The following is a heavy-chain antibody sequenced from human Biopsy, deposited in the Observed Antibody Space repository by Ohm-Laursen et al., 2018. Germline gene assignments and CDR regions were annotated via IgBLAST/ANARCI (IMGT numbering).Heavy chain of an antibody. CDR2: INAKTGDT. J-gene: IGHJ5*02. V-gene: IGHV1-2*02. D-gene: IGHD3-22*01. Sequence: ASVKVSCKASGYTFTSYHVHWVRQAPGQGLEWMGWINAKTGDTNYAQKFQGRVTMTRDTSISTAYVDLSSLRSDDTAVYYCTRGGYYYDSLAYYYWFDPWGQGTLVTASS. CDR3: TRGGYYYDSLAYYYWFDP. CDR1: GYTFTSYH.